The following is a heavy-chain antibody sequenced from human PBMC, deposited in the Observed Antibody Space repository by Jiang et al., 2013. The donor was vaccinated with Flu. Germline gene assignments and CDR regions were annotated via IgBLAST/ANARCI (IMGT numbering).Heavy chain of an antibody. CDR2: IYYSGST. CDR3: ARHLDDYGDYSVSRYYFDY. CDR1: GGSISSYY. Sequence: LLKPSETLSLTCTVSGGSISSYYWSWIRQPPGKGLEWIGYIYYSGSTNYNPSLKSRVTISVDTSKNQFSLKLSSVTAADTAVYYCARHLDDYGDYSVSRYYFDYWGQGTLVTVSS. D-gene: IGHD4-17*01. V-gene: IGHV4-59*08. J-gene: IGHJ4*02.